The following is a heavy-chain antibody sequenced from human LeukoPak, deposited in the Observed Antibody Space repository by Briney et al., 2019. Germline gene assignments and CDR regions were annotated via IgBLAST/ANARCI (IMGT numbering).Heavy chain of an antibody. J-gene: IGHJ1*01. D-gene: IGHD1-26*01. CDR2: ISAYNGNT. Sequence: ASVKVSCKASGYTFTSYGISWVRQPPGQGREWMGWISAYNGNTNYAQKLQGRVTMTTDTSTSTAYMELRSLRSDDTAVYYCARDESLWDLQHWGQGTLVTVSS. CDR1: GYTFTSYG. V-gene: IGHV1-18*01. CDR3: ARDESLWDLQH.